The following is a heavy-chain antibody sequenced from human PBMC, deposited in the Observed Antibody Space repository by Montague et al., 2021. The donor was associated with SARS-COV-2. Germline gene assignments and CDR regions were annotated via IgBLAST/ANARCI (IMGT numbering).Heavy chain of an antibody. CDR2: ITDGGNT. Sequence: SETLSLTCAVYGGSFSGYYWSWIRQPPGMGLEWIGGITDGGNTDYNPSPKSRVTLSVDTSKRHFSLTLTSLTAVDTSVYYCARRQLGYCDGVGCPLDAFDIWGQGTTVTVSS. J-gene: IGHJ3*02. D-gene: IGHD2-15*01. CDR3: ARRQLGYCDGVGCPLDAFDI. CDR1: GGSFSGYY. V-gene: IGHV4-34*01.